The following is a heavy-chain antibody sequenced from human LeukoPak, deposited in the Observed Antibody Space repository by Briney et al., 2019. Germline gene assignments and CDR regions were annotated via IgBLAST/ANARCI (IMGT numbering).Heavy chain of an antibody. V-gene: IGHV3-33*01. CDR3: ARDSVPVAGNYYYGMDV. D-gene: IGHD6-19*01. CDR1: GFTFSSYG. CDR2: IWYDGSIK. J-gene: IGHJ6*02. Sequence: PGGSLRLSCAASGFTFSSYGMHWVRQAPGKGLEWVAVIWYDGSIKYYADSVKGRFTISRDNSKNTLYLQMNSLRAEDTAVYYCARDSVPVAGNYYYGMDVWGQGTTVTVSS.